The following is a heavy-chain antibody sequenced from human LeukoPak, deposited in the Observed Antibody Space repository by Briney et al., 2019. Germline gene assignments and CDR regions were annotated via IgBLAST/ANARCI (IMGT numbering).Heavy chain of an antibody. CDR2: IYYSGST. V-gene: IGHV4-59*12. CDR3: ARVERSDAFDI. Sequence: SETLSLTCTFSGGSISSYYWSWIRQPPGKGLEWIGYIYYSGSTYYNPSLKSRVTISVDTSKNQFSLKLSSVTAADTAVYYCARVERSDAFDIWGQGTMVTVSS. J-gene: IGHJ3*02. D-gene: IGHD5-24*01. CDR1: GGSISSYY.